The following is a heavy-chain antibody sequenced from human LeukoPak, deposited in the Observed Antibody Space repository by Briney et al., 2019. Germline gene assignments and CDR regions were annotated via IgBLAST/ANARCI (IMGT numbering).Heavy chain of an antibody. CDR2: LRYDGITK. CDR3: ASGYGWLSSN. J-gene: IGHJ4*02. Sequence: GTSLRLSCAASGFTFGSTGMHWGRLPPGKGLEWVALLRYDGITKYYAESVQGRFTISRDISKSTLYLEMNSLRAEDTAVYYCASGYGWLSSNWGRGTLVTVSS. CDR1: GFTFGSTG. V-gene: IGHV3-33*01. D-gene: IGHD3-9*01.